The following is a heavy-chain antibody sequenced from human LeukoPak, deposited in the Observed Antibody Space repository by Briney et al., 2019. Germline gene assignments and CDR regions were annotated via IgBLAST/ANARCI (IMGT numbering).Heavy chain of an antibody. CDR2: IFHSGST. J-gene: IGHJ2*01. Sequence: SETLSLTCAVSSGSIFSNNWWSWVRQPPGKGLEWIGQIFHSGSTSYSPSLKSRVTISVDKSKNQFSLKLTSVTAADTAVYYCARRGPPNYWYFDLWGRGTLVTVSS. CDR1: SGSIFSNNW. CDR3: ARRGPPNYWYFDL. V-gene: IGHV4-4*02.